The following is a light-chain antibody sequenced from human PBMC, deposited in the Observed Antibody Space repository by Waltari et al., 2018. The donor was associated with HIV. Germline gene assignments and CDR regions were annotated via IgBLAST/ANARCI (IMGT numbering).Light chain of an antibody. CDR2: STS. Sequence: EIVLTQSPGTLSLSPGERAILSCRASKTISSSYIAWYQQRPGQAPRLLMYSTSRRATDIPDRFSGSGSGTDFTLTINRLEPEDFAVFYCQQYGTVPITFGGGTKVEIK. V-gene: IGKV3-20*01. J-gene: IGKJ4*01. CDR1: KTISSSY. CDR3: QQYGTVPIT.